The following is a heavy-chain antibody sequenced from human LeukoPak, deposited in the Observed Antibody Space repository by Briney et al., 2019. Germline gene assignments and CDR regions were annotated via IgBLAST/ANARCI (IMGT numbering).Heavy chain of an antibody. CDR3: ARDTTRGYSSGWYGVDY. J-gene: IGHJ4*02. CDR1: GFTFSSYW. V-gene: IGHV3-74*01. CDR2: INSDGSST. Sequence: GGSLRLSCAASGFTFSSYWMHWVRQAPGKGLVWVSRINSDGSSTSYADSVKGRFTISRDNAKNTLYLQMNSLRAEDTAVYYRARDTTRGYSSGWYGVDYWGQRTLVTVSS. D-gene: IGHD6-19*01.